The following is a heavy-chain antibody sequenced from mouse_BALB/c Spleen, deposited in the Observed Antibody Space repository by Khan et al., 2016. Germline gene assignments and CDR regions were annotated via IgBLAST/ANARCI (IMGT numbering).Heavy chain of an antibody. CDR2: IHYSGST. J-gene: IGHJ2*01. CDR3: AGVTTVDYFDY. D-gene: IGHD2-2*01. V-gene: IGHV3-1*02. CDR1: GYSIISGYS. Sequence: EVQLQESGPDLVKPSQSLSLTCTVTGYSIISGYSWHWIRQFPGNKLEWMAYIHYSGSTNYNPSLKSRISLTRDTSKNRFILKLNSVTTEDTATXYCAGVTTVDYFDYWGQGTTLTVSS.